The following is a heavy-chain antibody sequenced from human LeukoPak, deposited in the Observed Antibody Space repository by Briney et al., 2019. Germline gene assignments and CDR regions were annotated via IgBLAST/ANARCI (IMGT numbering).Heavy chain of an antibody. CDR1: GGSFSGYY. Sequence: SETLSLTCAVYGGSFSGYYWSWIRQPPGKGLEWIGEINHSGSTSYNPSLKSRVTISVDTSKNQFSLKLSSVTAADTAVYYCARAHQRNYYYYYGMDVWGQGTTVTVSS. CDR2: INHSGST. CDR3: ARAHQRNYYYYYGMDV. V-gene: IGHV4-34*01. J-gene: IGHJ6*02.